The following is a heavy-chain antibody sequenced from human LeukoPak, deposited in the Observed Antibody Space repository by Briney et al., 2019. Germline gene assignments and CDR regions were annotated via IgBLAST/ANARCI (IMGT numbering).Heavy chain of an antibody. V-gene: IGHV1-2*02. J-gene: IGHJ3*02. CDR3: ARLSRGDEYAFDI. CDR2: INPNSGGT. CDR1: GYTFTGYY. Sequence: ASVKVSCKASGYTFTGYYMHWVRQAPGQGLEWMGWINPNSGGTNYAQKFQGRVTMTRDTSISTAYMELSRLRSDDTAVYYCARLSRGDEYAFDIWGQGTMVTVSS.